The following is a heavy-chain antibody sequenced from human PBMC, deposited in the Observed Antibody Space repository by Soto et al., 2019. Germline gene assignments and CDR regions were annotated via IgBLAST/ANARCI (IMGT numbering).Heavy chain of an antibody. CDR1: GFTFSSYA. CDR2: ISGSGGST. CDR3: AKDRYYYDSSGYYYVWYAFDI. D-gene: IGHD3-22*01. Sequence: PGGSLRLSCAASGFTFSSYAMSWVRQAPGKGLEWVSAISGSGGSTYYADSVKGRFTISRDNSKNTLYLQMNSLRAEDTAVYYCAKDRYYYDSSGYYYVWYAFDIWGQGTMVTVSS. V-gene: IGHV3-23*01. J-gene: IGHJ3*02.